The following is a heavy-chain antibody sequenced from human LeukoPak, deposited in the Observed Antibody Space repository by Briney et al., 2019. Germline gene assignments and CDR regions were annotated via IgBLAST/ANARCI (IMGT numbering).Heavy chain of an antibody. CDR3: ARVRGYSFGLVS. J-gene: IGHJ5*02. V-gene: IGHV3-74*01. CDR1: GFTFSTYW. D-gene: IGHD5-18*01. CDR2: IHDDGKST. Sequence: PGGSLRLPCAASGFTFSTYWMHWVRQAPGKGLVWVSRIHDDGKSTTYADSVKGRFTISRDNAKNTLYLQMNSLRAEDTAVYYCARVRGYSFGLVSWGQGTLVTVSS.